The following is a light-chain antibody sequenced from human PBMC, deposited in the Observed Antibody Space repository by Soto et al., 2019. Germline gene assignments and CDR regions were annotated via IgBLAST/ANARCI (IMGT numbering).Light chain of an antibody. Sequence: DIQMTQSPSSLSASVGDRVTITCRASQSISSSLNWYRQRPGKAPQLLIYDASTLQSGVPSRFSGSGSGTEFTPTISSLQPEDFAAYHCQQSDSTPRTFGQGTKVEMK. CDR1: QSISSS. CDR2: DAS. J-gene: IGKJ1*01. CDR3: QQSDSTPRT. V-gene: IGKV1-39*01.